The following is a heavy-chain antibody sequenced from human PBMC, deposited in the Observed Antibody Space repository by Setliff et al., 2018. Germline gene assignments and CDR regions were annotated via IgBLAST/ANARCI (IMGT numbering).Heavy chain of an antibody. V-gene: IGHV1-18*01. J-gene: IGHJ4*02. Sequence: ASVKVSCKTSGFMFYTFGFSWVRHVPEQGFEWMGCISGYNGNTNYAQKFQDRVTVTMDTSTSTVYMELRSLRPDDTALYYCVRSSAPQVVLAADFDFWGQGTPVTVSS. CDR2: ISGYNGNT. D-gene: IGHD6-19*01. CDR1: GFMFYTFG. CDR3: VRSSAPQVVLAADFDF.